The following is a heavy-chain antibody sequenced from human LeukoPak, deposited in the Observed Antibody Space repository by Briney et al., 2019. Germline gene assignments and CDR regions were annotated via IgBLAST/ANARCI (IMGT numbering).Heavy chain of an antibody. D-gene: IGHD1-26*01. Sequence: PGGSLRLSCAASGFTFSSYEMNWVRQAPGKGLEFISYISSSGSIIYYADSVKGRFTISRDNAKNSLYLQMNSLRAEDTAVYYCASGSLKWEDAFDIWGQGTMVTVSS. J-gene: IGHJ3*02. V-gene: IGHV3-48*03. CDR2: ISSSGSII. CDR3: ASGSLKWEDAFDI. CDR1: GFTFSSYE.